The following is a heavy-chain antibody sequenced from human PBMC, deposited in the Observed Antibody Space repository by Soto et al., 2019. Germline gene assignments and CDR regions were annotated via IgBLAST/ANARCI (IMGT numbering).Heavy chain of an antibody. Sequence: ASVKVSCKASGFTFTSSAVQWVRQARGQRLEWIGWIVVGSGNTNYAQKFQERVTITRDMSTSTAYMELSSLRSEDTAVYYCAADLGGSGSYYGSFDYWGQGTLVTVSS. CDR3: AADLGGSGSYYGSFDY. CDR1: GFTFTSSA. J-gene: IGHJ4*02. D-gene: IGHD3-10*01. CDR2: IVVGSGNT. V-gene: IGHV1-58*01.